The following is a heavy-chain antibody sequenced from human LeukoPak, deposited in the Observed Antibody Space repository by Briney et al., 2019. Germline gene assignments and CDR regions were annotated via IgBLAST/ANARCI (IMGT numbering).Heavy chain of an antibody. CDR1: GGSISSYY. V-gene: IGHV4-59*08. J-gene: IGHJ3*02. D-gene: IGHD2/OR15-2a*01. CDR3: ARRLRLKNPGGDAFDI. CDR2: IYYSGST. Sequence: PSETLSLTCTVSGGSISSYYWSGIRQPPGKGLEWIGHIYYSGSTNYNPSLKSRVTISVDTSKNQFSLKLDSVTAADTAVYYCARRLRLKNPGGDAFDIWGQGTVVTVSS.